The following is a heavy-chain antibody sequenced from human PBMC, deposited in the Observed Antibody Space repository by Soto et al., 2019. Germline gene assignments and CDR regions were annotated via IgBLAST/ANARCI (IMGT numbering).Heavy chain of an antibody. CDR3: AGTTVVTPDYCYGMDF. Sequence: GASVKVSCKASGYTFTSYDINWVRQATGQGLEWMGWMNPNSGNTGYAQKFQGRVTMTRNTSISTAYMELSSLRSEDTAVYYCAGTTVVTPDYCYGMDFWGQGTTVTVSS. V-gene: IGHV1-8*01. CDR2: MNPNSGNT. D-gene: IGHD4-17*01. J-gene: IGHJ6*02. CDR1: GYTFTSYD.